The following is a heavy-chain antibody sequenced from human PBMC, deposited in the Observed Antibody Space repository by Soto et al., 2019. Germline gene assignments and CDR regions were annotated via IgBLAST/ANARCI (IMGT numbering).Heavy chain of an antibody. D-gene: IGHD6-13*01. J-gene: IGHJ3*02. Sequence: PGGSLRLSCAASVFTFSSYAMSWVRQAPGKGLEWVSAISGSGGSTYYADSVKGRFTISRDNSKNTLYPQMNSLRAADTAVHDCAKVSGRSSWYLIGADPFDSWGQGKMVTVSS. CDR1: VFTFSSYA. CDR3: AKVSGRSSWYLIGADPFDS. V-gene: IGHV3-23*01. CDR2: ISGSGGST.